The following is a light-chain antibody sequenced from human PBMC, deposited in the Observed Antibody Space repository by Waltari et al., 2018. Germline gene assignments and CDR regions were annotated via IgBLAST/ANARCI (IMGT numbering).Light chain of an antibody. CDR2: GAS. J-gene: IGKJ4*01. Sequence: ETVLTQSPGTLSLSPGDRATLSCRASQSITSNYLAWYQQRPGQAPRPLTSGASSRASGIPDRFSGSGSGTDFTLTISRLEPEDFAVYYCQHYGTSPQVFGGGTKVEIK. CDR3: QHYGTSPQV. V-gene: IGKV3-20*01. CDR1: QSITSNY.